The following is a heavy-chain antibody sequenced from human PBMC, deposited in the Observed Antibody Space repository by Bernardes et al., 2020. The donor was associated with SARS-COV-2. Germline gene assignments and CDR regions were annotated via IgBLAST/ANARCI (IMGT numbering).Heavy chain of an antibody. V-gene: IGHV1-18*04. CDR1: GYTFTSYG. CDR3: ARDPWGAVAGAYFDY. D-gene: IGHD6-19*01. J-gene: IGHJ4*02. CDR2: ISGYNGNT. Sequence: ASVKVSCKTSGYTFTSYGISWVRQAPGQGLECMGWISGYNGNTNYAQKFQGRVSMTRDTSTTTAYMELRSLTSDDTAVYYCARDPWGAVAGAYFDYWGQGTLVTVSS.